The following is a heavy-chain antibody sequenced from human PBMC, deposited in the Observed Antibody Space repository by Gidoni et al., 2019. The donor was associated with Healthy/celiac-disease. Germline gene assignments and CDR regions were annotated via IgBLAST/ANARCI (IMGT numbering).Heavy chain of an antibody. D-gene: IGHD6-19*01. CDR3: AKIDGVAVAGTH. CDR1: GFTFSSYG. Sequence: QVQLVEPGGGVLQPGRSLRLSCAASGFTFSSYGMHWVRQAPGKGLEWVAVIWYDGSNKYYADSVKGRFTISRDNSKNTLYLQMNSLGAEDTAVYYCAKIDGVAVAGTHWGQGTLVTVSS. J-gene: IGHJ4*02. CDR2: IWYDGSNK. V-gene: IGHV3-33*06.